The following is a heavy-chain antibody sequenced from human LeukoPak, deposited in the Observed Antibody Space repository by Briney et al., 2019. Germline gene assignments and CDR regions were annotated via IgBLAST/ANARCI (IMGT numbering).Heavy chain of an antibody. D-gene: IGHD6-13*01. V-gene: IGHV3-53*01. CDR1: GFIVSDHY. Sequence: GGSLRLSCAASGFIVSDHYMGWVRQAPGKGLDWVSVMYSSGNIHYADSVEGRFTISRDNSKNTLYLQMNSVRAEDTAVYYCARDMVRVGQQLELDYWGQGTLVTVSS. CDR2: MYSSGNI. J-gene: IGHJ4*02. CDR3: ARDMVRVGQQLELDY.